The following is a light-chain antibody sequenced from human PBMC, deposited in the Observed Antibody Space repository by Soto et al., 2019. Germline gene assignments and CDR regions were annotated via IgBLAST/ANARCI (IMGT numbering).Light chain of an antibody. V-gene: IGKV1-9*01. CDR1: QAISRY. Sequence: QLTQSPSSLSASIGARVLITCRATQAISRYLAWYQQKPGAAPKLLMYAATTLQSGVPSRFSGAASGTEFTLTISSLQSDDFAAYYCQQLNSYEFGQGTKVDIK. CDR3: QQLNSYE. CDR2: AAT. J-gene: IGKJ1*01.